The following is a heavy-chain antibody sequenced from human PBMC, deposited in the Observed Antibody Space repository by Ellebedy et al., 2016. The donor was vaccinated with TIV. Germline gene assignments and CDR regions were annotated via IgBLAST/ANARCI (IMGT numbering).Heavy chain of an antibody. V-gene: IGHV4-39*07. J-gene: IGHJ4*02. CDR1: GGSISGTYTSYY. Sequence: SETLSLXCNVSGGSISGTYTSYYWGWIRQPPGKGLEWIGSIYHSGSTNYNPSLKSRVTISVDKSKNQMSLKVTSVTAADTAVYYCARVGELATFGPICDFWGQGILVTVSS. CDR2: IYHSGST. D-gene: IGHD5-24*01. CDR3: ARVGELATFGPICDF.